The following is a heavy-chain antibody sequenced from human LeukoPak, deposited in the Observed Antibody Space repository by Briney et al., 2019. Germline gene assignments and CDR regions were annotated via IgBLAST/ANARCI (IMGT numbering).Heavy chain of an antibody. D-gene: IGHD1-14*01. CDR2: IYYSGST. CDR3: ARDNPPD. Sequence: PSETLSLTCTVSGGSISSYYWSWIRQPPGKGLERIGYIYYSGSTNYNPSLKSRVTISVDTSKNQFSLKLSSVTAADTAVYYCARDNPPDWGQGTLVTVSS. V-gene: IGHV4-59*01. J-gene: IGHJ4*02. CDR1: GGSISSYY.